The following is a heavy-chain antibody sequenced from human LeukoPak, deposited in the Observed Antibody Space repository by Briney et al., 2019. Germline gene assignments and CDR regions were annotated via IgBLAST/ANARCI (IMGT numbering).Heavy chain of an antibody. V-gene: IGHV4-31*03. CDR2: IYYSGST. CDR3: ARAYYDFWSGYYWFDP. D-gene: IGHD3-3*01. Sequence: SETLSLTCTVSGGSISSGGYYWSWIRQHRGKGLEWIGYIYYSGSTYYNPSLKSRVTISVDTSKNQFSLKLSSVTAADTAVYYCARAYYDFWSGYYWFDPWGQGTLVTVSS. J-gene: IGHJ5*02. CDR1: GGSISSGGYY.